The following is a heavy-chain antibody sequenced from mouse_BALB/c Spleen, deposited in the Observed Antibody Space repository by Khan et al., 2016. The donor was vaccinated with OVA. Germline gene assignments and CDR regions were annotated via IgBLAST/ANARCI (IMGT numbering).Heavy chain of an antibody. V-gene: IGHV5-6-5*01. Sequence: EVELVESGGGLVKPGGSLKLSCAASGFTFSNYAMSWVRQTPEKRLEWVASISSGGDTYYPDSVKGRFTFSRDDDSNILYLQMSSLRSEDTAMYYCARGDYYVSNYFDYWGQGTTLTVS. CDR2: ISSGGDT. D-gene: IGHD1-1*01. J-gene: IGHJ2*01. CDR3: ARGDYYVSNYFDY. CDR1: GFTFSNYA.